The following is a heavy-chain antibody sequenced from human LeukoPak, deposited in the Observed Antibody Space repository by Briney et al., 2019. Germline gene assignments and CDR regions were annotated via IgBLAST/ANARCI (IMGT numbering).Heavy chain of an antibody. CDR3: ARGDDSSGYYFY. CDR2: ISSSGSTI. V-gene: IGHV3-48*03. CDR1: GFTFSSYE. D-gene: IGHD3-22*01. Sequence: GGSLRLSCAASGFTFSSYEMNWARQAPGKGLEWVSYISSSGSTIYYADSVKGRFTISRDNAKNSLYLQMNSLRAEDTAVYYCARGDDSSGYYFYWGQGTLVTVSS. J-gene: IGHJ4*02.